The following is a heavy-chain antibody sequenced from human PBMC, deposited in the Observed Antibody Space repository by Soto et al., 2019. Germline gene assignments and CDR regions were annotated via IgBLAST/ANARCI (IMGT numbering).Heavy chain of an antibody. Sequence: QVQLVQSGAEVKRPESSMKVSCKPSGGTFNNYAINWVRQAPGQGLEWMGAIIPISATTKYAQKFQGSVTITPDKTSSTVYKDLSSLRSEDTAVYYCARWGGLSSSGAICFKKPYDIWGQGTLVTAAS. CDR2: IIPISATT. J-gene: IGHJ4*02. D-gene: IGHD2-15*01. CDR1: GGTFNNYA. V-gene: IGHV1-69*06. CDR3: ARWGGLSSSGAICFKKPYDI.